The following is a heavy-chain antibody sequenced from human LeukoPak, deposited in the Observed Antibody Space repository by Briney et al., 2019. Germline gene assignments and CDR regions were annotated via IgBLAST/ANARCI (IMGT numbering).Heavy chain of an antibody. J-gene: IGHJ1*01. Sequence: GGSLRLSCAASGFTFSSYWMSWVRQAPGKGLEWVSAISGSGGSTYYADSVKGRFTISRDNSKNTLYLQMNSLRAEDTAVYFCAKAERVTMIVVVSLEYFQHWGQGTLVTVSS. D-gene: IGHD3-22*01. CDR2: ISGSGGST. CDR1: GFTFSSYW. CDR3: AKAERVTMIVVVSLEYFQH. V-gene: IGHV3-23*01.